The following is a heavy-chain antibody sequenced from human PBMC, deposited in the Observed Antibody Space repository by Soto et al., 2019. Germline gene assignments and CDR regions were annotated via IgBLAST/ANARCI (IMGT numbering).Heavy chain of an antibody. Sequence: GASVKVSCKASGGTFSSYAISWVRQAPGQGLEWMGGIIPIFGTANYAQKFQGRVTITADESTSTAYMELSSLRSEDTAVYYCARDLNDYGDYSGNAFDIWGQGTMVTVSS. CDR1: GGTFSSYA. J-gene: IGHJ3*02. D-gene: IGHD4-17*01. CDR3: ARDLNDYGDYSGNAFDI. V-gene: IGHV1-69*13. CDR2: IIPIFGTA.